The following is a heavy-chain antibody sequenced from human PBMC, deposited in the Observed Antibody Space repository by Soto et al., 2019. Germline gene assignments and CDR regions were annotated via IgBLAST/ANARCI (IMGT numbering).Heavy chain of an antibody. CDR2: ISSSSSYI. CDR1: GLTFSSYS. J-gene: IGHJ6*02. V-gene: IGHV3-21*01. D-gene: IGHD5-18*01. CDR3: ARSSYGDYYYYGMDV. Sequence: EVQLVESGGGLVKPGGSLRLSCAASGLTFSSYSMNWVRQAPGKGLEWVSSISSSSSYIYYADSVKGRFTISRDNAKNSLYLQMNSLRAEDTAVYYCARSSYGDYYYYGMDVWGQGTTVTVSS.